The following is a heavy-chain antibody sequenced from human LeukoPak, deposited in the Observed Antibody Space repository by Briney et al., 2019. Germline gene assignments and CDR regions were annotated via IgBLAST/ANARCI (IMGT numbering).Heavy chain of an antibody. V-gene: IGHV4-39*07. CDR2: IYYSGST. CDR1: GGSISSSSYY. CDR3: ARGRYDFWSRYPFDY. D-gene: IGHD3-3*01. J-gene: IGHJ4*02. Sequence: SETLSLTCTVSGGSISSSSYYRGWIRQPPGKGLEWIASIYYSGSTYYNPSLKSRVTISVDTSKNQFSLKLSSVTTADTAVYYCARGRYDFWSRYPFDYWGQGTLVTVSS.